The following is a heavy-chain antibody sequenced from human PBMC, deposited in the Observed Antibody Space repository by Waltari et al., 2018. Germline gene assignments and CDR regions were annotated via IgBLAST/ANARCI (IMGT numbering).Heavy chain of an antibody. J-gene: IGHJ4*02. Sequence: QLQLQESGPGLVKPSETLSLTCTVSGGSISSSSYYWGWIRQPPGTGLEWIGSIYYSGSTDYNPSLKSRVTISVDTSKNQFSLKLSSVTAADTAVYYCARRPVVAHQYYFDYWGQGTLVTVSS. D-gene: IGHD2-15*01. V-gene: IGHV4-39*07. CDR2: IYYSGST. CDR3: ARRPVVAHQYYFDY. CDR1: GGSISSSSYY.